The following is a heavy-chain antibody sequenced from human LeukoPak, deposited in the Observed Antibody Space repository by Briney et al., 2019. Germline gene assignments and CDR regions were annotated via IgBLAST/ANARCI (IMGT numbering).Heavy chain of an antibody. D-gene: IGHD1/OR15-1a*01. J-gene: IGHJ6*04. CDR2: IKSDGSGI. CDR1: GFPFSNSW. Sequence: PGGSLRLSCAVSGFPFSNSWMYWVRQAPGKGLEGVANIKSDGSGISYVDSVKGRFIISRENARNSLYLQMNSLRVEDTAVYFCAGGNSMDVWGKGTAVTVSS. V-gene: IGHV3-7*03. CDR3: AGGNSMDV.